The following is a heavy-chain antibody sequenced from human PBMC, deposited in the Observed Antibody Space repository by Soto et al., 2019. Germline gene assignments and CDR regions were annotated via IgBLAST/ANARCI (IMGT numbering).Heavy chain of an antibody. J-gene: IGHJ4*02. CDR2: ISGSDGKT. Sequence: DVRLAESGGGLVQPGGSLRLSCTTSGFSFASFAMTWVRQAPGKGLEWVATISGSDGKTYYADSVKGRFSISRDTSRNTLYLQMNCLRADDTAIYYCEKWSYLDYWGQGTRVTVSS. D-gene: IGHD3-3*01. CDR1: GFSFASFA. CDR3: EKWSYLDY. V-gene: IGHV3-23*04.